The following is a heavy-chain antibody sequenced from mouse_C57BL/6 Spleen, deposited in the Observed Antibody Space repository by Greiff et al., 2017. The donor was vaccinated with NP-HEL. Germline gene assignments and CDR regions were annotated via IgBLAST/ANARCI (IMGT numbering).Heavy chain of an antibody. Sequence: EVQLQQSGAELVRPGASVKLSCTASGFNIKDDYMHWVKLRPEQGLEWIGWIDPENGDTEYASKFQGKATITADTSSNTAYLQLSSLTSEDTAVYYCTTYGYFYWGQGTTLTVSS. CDR2: IDPENGDT. J-gene: IGHJ2*01. D-gene: IGHD2-2*01. CDR1: GFNIKDDY. V-gene: IGHV14-4*01. CDR3: TTYGYFY.